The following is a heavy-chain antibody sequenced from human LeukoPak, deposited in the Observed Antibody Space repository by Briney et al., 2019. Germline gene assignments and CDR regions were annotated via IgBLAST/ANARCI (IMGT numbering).Heavy chain of an antibody. J-gene: IGHJ3*02. CDR2: IYYSGST. CDR1: GGSFSSYS. Sequence: SETLSLTCTVSGGSFSSYSWSWIRQPPGKGLEWIGHIYYSGSTNYNPSLMSRVTISVDTSKNQFSLKLSSVTAANTAVYYCARDGSGSYYKPSNDAFDIGGQGTMVTVS. CDR3: ARDGSGSYYKPSNDAFDI. V-gene: IGHV4-59*01. D-gene: IGHD3-10*01.